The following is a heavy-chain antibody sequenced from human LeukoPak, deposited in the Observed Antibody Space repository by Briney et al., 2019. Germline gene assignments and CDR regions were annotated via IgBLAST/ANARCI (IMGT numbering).Heavy chain of an antibody. CDR3: AKDPYPAGGVY. CDR2: ISGTGGST. J-gene: IGHJ4*02. CDR1: GFTFSTYA. V-gene: IGHV3-23*01. D-gene: IGHD6-13*01. Sequence: GGSLRLSCAASGFTFSTYAMTWVRQAPGKGLEWVSLISGTGGSTYYADSVKGRFTISRDNSKNTLYLQMNSLRAEDTAVYYCAKDPYPAGGVYWGQGTLVTVSS.